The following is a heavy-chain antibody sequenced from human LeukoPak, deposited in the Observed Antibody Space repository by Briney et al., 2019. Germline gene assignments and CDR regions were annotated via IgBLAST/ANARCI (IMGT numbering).Heavy chain of an antibody. V-gene: IGHV3-30*02. CDR3: ATQRGREYNWFDP. Sequence: GGSLRLSCAASGFTFSGYAMHWVRQAPVKGLGWVAFIRYDGSTKYYADSVKGRFTISRDNSKNMLYLQMNSLRAEDTAVYYCATQRGREYNWFDPWGQGTLVTVPS. CDR2: IRYDGSTK. D-gene: IGHD3-10*01. CDR1: GFTFSGYA. J-gene: IGHJ5*02.